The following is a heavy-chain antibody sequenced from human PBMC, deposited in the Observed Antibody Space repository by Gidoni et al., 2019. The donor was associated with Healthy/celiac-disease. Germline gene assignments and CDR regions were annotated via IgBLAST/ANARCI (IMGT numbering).Heavy chain of an antibody. J-gene: IGHJ4*02. CDR2: MSGSGGST. V-gene: IGHV3-23*01. CDR3: AKDPMYSSSDYFDY. Sequence: EVQLLESGGGLVQPGGSLRLSCAASGFTFRSYARSWVRSAPGKGLEWVSAMSGSGGSTYYAESVKGRFTISRDNSKNTLYLKMNSLRAEDTAVYYCAKDPMYSSSDYFDYWGQGTLVTVSS. D-gene: IGHD6-6*01. CDR1: GFTFRSYA.